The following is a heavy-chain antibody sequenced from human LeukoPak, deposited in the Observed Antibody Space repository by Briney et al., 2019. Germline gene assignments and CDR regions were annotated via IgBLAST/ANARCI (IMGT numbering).Heavy chain of an antibody. CDR3: ARDYSSGFGMDV. Sequence: SVKVSCKASGGTFSSYAISWVRQAPGQGLEWMGGIIPIFGTANYAQKFQGRVTITADESTSTAYMELSSLRSDDTAVYYCARDYSSGFGMDVWGQGTTVTVSS. J-gene: IGHJ6*02. CDR2: IIPIFGTA. V-gene: IGHV1-69*13. CDR1: GGTFSSYA. D-gene: IGHD3-22*01.